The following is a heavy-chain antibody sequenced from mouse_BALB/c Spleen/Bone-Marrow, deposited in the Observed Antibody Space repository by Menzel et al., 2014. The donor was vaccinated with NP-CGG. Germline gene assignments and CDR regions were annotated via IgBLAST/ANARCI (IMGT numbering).Heavy chain of an antibody. V-gene: IGHV4-1*02. CDR2: INPDSSTI. D-gene: IGHD1-1*01. CDR1: GFDFSRYW. Sequence: EVKLLESGGGLVQPGGSLKLSCAASGFDFSRYWMSWVRQAPGKGLEWMGEINPDSSTINYTPSLKDKFIISRDNAKNTLYLQMSKVRSEDTALYYCARQGYYGSSDYWGQGTTLTVSS. CDR3: ARQGYYGSSDY. J-gene: IGHJ2*01.